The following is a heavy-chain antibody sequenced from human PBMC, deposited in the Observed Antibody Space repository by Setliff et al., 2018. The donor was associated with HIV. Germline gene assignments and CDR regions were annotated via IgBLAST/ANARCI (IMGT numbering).Heavy chain of an antibody. V-gene: IGHV4-34*01. CDR1: GGSFSGYY. J-gene: IGHJ3*02. CDR3: ARPRLWRDAFDI. Sequence: PSETLSLTCGVYGGSFSGYYWTWIRQPPGKGLEWIGEINHRGTTNSNPSLKRRVTISVDTFKSQFSLRLSSVTAADTAVYYCARPRLWRDAFDIWGQGAMVTVSS. D-gene: IGHD1-1*01. CDR2: INHRGTT.